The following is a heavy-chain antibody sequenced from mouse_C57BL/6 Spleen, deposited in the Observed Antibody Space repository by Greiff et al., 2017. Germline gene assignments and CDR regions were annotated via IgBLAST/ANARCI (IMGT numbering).Heavy chain of an antibody. V-gene: IGHV1-85*01. CDR3: RRSRVPDYDGAY. CDR1: GYTFTSYD. D-gene: IGHD2-4*01. J-gene: IGHJ2*01. CDR2: IYPIDGST. Sequence: VVESGPELVKPGASVKLSCKASGYTFTSYDINWVKQRPGQGLEWIGWIYPIDGSTKYNEKFKGKATLTVDTSSSTAYMELHSLTSEDSAVYFSRRSRVPDYDGAYWGQGTTLTVSS.